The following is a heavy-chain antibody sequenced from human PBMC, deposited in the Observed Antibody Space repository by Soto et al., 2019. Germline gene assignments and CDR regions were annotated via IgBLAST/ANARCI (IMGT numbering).Heavy chain of an antibody. J-gene: IGHJ4*02. D-gene: IGHD5-18*01. CDR2: INPSGGST. CDR3: ARDSKYSYGSFALGVTIDY. CDR1: GYTFTSYY. V-gene: IGHV1-46*01. Sequence: ASVKVSCKASGYTFTSYYMHWVRQAPGQGLEWMGIINPSGGSTSYAQKFQGRVTMTRDTSTSTVYMELSSLRSEDTAVYYCARDSKYSYGSFALGVTIDYWGQGNLVTGSS.